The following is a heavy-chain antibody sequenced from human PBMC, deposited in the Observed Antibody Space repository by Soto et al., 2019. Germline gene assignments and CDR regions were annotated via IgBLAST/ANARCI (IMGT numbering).Heavy chain of an antibody. D-gene: IGHD1-26*01. CDR2: ISYDGSNK. CDR3: ARSPYSVSYLAYFDY. V-gene: IGHV3-30*03. CDR1: GFTFSSYG. J-gene: IGHJ4*02. Sequence: QVQLVESRGGVVQPGRSLRLSCAASGFTFSSYGMHWVRQAPGKGLEWVAVISYDGSNKYYADSVKGRFTISRDNSKNTLYLQMNSLRAEDTAVYYCARSPYSVSYLAYFDYWGQGTLVTVCS.